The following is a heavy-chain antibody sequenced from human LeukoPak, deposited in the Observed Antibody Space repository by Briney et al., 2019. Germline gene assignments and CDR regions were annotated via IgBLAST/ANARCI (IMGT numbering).Heavy chain of an antibody. V-gene: IGHV4-59*12. J-gene: IGHJ4*02. Sequence: SETLSLTCTVSGGSISSYYWSWIRQPPGKGLGWIGYIYYSGSTYYNPSLKSRVTISVDTSKNQFSLKLSSVTAADTAVYYCARAPDYGQLFDYWGQGTLVTVSS. CDR2: IYYSGST. D-gene: IGHD4/OR15-4a*01. CDR3: ARAPDYGQLFDY. CDR1: GGSISSYY.